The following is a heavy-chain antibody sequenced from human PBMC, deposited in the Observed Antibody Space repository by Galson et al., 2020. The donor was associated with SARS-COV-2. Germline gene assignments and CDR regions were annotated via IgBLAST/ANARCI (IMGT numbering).Heavy chain of an antibody. CDR3: ARDREQWLVEEAFGADLVFGYYFDY. CDR1: GSTFTSYY. V-gene: IGHV1-46*01. Sequence: ASVKVSCKASGSTFTSYYIHWVRQAPGQGLEWMGIINPSGGSTSYAQKFQGIVTMTRDTSTSTVYMELSSLRSEDTAVYYCARDREQWLVEEAFGADLVFGYYFDYWGQGTLVTVSS. CDR2: INPSGGST. J-gene: IGHJ4*02. D-gene: IGHD6-19*01.